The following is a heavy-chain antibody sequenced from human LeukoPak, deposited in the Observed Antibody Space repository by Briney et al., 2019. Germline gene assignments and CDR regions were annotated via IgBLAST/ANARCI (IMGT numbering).Heavy chain of an antibody. Sequence: ASVKVSCKASGYTFTSYAMNWVRQAPGQGLEWMGWINTNTGNPTYAQGFTGRFVFSLDTSVSTAYLQISSLKAEDTAMYYCARTARTASTYYDILTGPPYYSYGMDVWGQGTTVTVSS. J-gene: IGHJ6*02. V-gene: IGHV7-4-1*02. D-gene: IGHD3-9*01. CDR1: GYTFTSYA. CDR3: ARTARTASTYYDILTGPPYYSYGMDV. CDR2: INTNTGNP.